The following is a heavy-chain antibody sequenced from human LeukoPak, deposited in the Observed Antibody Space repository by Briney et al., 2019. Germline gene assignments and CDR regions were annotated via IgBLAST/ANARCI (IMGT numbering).Heavy chain of an antibody. V-gene: IGHV3-7*03. Sequence: GGSLRLSCVASGFSISSHWMRWLRQAPGMGLEWVANIKADGSQQYYVDSVRGRFTITRDNAENSLYLQMNSLRAEDTAVYYCTRNSLDYWGLGTLVTVSS. J-gene: IGHJ4*02. CDR2: IKADGSQQ. CDR3: TRNSLDY. CDR1: GFSISSHW.